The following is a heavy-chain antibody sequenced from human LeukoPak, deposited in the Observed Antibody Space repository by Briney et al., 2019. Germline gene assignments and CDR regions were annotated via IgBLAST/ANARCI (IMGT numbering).Heavy chain of an antibody. Sequence: GGSLRLSCAASGFTFRTYALNWVRQAPGKGLEWVSTISGSGGSTYYADSVKGRFTISRDNSKNTLYLQMNSLRAEDTAVYYCAKEAVAGLYYFDYWGQGTLVTVSS. J-gene: IGHJ4*02. CDR2: ISGSGGST. CDR1: GFTFRTYA. V-gene: IGHV3-23*01. D-gene: IGHD6-19*01. CDR3: AKEAVAGLYYFDY.